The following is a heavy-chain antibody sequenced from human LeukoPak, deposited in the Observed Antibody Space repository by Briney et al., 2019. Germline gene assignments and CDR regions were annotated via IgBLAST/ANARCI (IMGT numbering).Heavy chain of an antibody. V-gene: IGHV3-23*01. CDR2: ISGSGDST. J-gene: IGHJ3*02. Sequence: GGSLRLSCAASGFTFSSYAMSWVRQAPGKGLEWVSGISGSGDSTYYADSVKGRFTISRDNAKKSLYLQMHSLRAEDTAVYYCARDSHKFDSSGYYPDAFDIWGQGTMVTVSS. D-gene: IGHD3-22*01. CDR1: GFTFSSYA. CDR3: ARDSHKFDSSGYYPDAFDI.